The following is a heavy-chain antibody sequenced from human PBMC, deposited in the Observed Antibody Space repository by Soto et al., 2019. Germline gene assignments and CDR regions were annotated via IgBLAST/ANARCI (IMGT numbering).Heavy chain of an antibody. V-gene: IGHV1-46*01. CDR1: GYTFTFYY. J-gene: IGHJ4*02. CDR3: ARVGYYGSGTYYGLGDF. D-gene: IGHD3-10*01. CDR2: INPYGGST. Sequence: QVQLVQSGAEVKKPGASVKVSCKASGYTFTFYYMHWVRQAPGQGLEWLGVINPYGGSTNYAQKFQGRVTMTRDTSTGTVYMGLDTLTSEDTAVYYCARVGYYGSGTYYGLGDFWGQGTLVTVSS.